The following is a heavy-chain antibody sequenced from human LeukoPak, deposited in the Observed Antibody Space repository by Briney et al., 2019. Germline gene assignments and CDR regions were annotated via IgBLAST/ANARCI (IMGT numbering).Heavy chain of an antibody. V-gene: IGHV3-9*01. Sequence: GGSLRLSCAASGFTFDDYAMHWVRQAPGKGLEWVSGISWNSGSIGYADSVKGRFTISRDNAKNSLYLQMNSLRAEDTAVYYCARDEPYYDFWSGYSNNWFDPWGQGTLVTVSS. CDR3: ARDEPYYDFWSGYSNNWFDP. D-gene: IGHD3-3*01. CDR1: GFTFDDYA. J-gene: IGHJ5*02. CDR2: ISWNSGSI.